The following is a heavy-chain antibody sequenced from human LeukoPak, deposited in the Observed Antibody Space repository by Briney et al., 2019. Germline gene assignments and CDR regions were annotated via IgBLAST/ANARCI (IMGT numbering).Heavy chain of an antibody. V-gene: IGHV1-2*02. D-gene: IGHD2-2*01. CDR3: ARVPNCSSTSCYLAILDY. J-gene: IGHJ4*02. CDR2: INPNSGGT. Sequence: GASVKVSCKASGYTFTGYYMHWVRQAPGQGLEWMGWINPNSGGTNYAQKFQGRVTMTRDTSISTAYMELSRLRSDDTAVYYCARVPNCSSTSCYLAILDYWGQGTLVTVSS. CDR1: GYTFTGYY.